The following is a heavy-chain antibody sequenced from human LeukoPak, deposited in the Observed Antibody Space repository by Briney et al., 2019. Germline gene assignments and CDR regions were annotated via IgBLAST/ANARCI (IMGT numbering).Heavy chain of an antibody. Sequence: SETLSLTCTVSGGSISSGSYYWSWIRQPAGQGLEWIGRIYTSGSTNYNPSLESRVTISVDTSKNLFSLKLSSVTAADTAVYYCARVNVVGYYYYYMDVWGKGTTVTVSS. V-gene: IGHV4-61*02. J-gene: IGHJ6*03. D-gene: IGHD2-2*01. CDR2: IYTSGST. CDR3: ARVNVVGYYYYYMDV. CDR1: GGSISSGSYY.